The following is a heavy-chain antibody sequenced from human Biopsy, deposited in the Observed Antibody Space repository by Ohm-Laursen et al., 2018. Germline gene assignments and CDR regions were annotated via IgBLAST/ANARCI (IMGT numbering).Heavy chain of an antibody. CDR3: ARGPHSGSHSCFDY. D-gene: IGHD1-26*01. J-gene: IGHJ4*02. V-gene: IGHV1-69*01. Sequence: KVSCKASGSTFINYAISWVRQAPGQGLEWIGGIIPMFGTANYAQMFQGRVTISADESTSTSYMELSSLTTEDTAIYYCARGPHSGSHSCFDYWGRGTLVTVSS. CDR1: GSTFINYA. CDR2: IIPMFGTA.